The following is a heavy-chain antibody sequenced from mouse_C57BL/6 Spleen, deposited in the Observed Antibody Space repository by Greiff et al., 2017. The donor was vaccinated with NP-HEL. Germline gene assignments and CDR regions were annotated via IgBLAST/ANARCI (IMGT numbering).Heavy chain of an antibody. V-gene: IGHV1-22*01. J-gene: IGHJ3*01. CDR2: INPNNGGT. D-gene: IGHD1-1*01. CDR1: GYTFTDYN. CDR3: ARPVRGTWFAY. Sequence: DVKLQESGPELVKPGASVKMSCKASGYTFTDYNMHWVKQSHGKSLEWIGYINPNNGGTSYNQKFKGKATLTVNKSSSTAYMELRSLTSEDSAVYYCARPVRGTWFAYWGQGTLVTVSA.